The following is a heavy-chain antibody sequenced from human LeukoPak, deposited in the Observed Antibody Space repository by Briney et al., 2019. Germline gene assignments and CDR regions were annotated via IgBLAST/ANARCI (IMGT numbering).Heavy chain of an antibody. D-gene: IGHD5-12*01. V-gene: IGHV4-31*03. CDR1: GGSISSGDYY. CDR2: IHYSGST. Sequence: SETLSLTCSVSGGSISSGDYYWSWIRQHPGKGLEWIGYIHYSGSTYYNPSLKSRVSISVSTSKNRFSLQLSSVTAADTAVYYCAKVIGYDQLDYWGQGTLVTVSS. J-gene: IGHJ4*02. CDR3: AKVIGYDQLDY.